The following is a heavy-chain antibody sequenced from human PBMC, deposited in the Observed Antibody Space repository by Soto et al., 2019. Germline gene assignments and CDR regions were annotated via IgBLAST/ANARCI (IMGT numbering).Heavy chain of an antibody. Sequence: SETLSLTCTVSGGSISSYYWSWIRQPPGKGLEWIGYIYYSGSTNYNPSLKSRVTISVDTPKNQFSLKLSSVTAADTAVYYCAREQTTIDYWGQGTLVTVSS. CDR2: IYYSGST. V-gene: IGHV4-59*01. D-gene: IGHD3-9*01. CDR3: AREQTTIDY. J-gene: IGHJ4*02. CDR1: GGSISSYY.